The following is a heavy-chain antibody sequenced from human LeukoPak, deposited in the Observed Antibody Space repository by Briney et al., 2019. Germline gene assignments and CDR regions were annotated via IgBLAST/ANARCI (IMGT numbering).Heavy chain of an antibody. CDR1: GVPFANAL. V-gene: IGHV3-15*01. J-gene: IGHJ3*02. CDR3: TTVGLYNILTGYYHDSFDM. CDR2: IKGKVDGGTT. Sequence: PGESLRLSCAASGVPFANALMSWVRQAPGKGLEWVGRIKGKVDGGTTDHAAPVKGRFTISRDDSKNTLYLQMNSLKTEDTAVYYCTTVGLYNILTGYYHDSFDMWGQGTMVTVSS. D-gene: IGHD3-9*01.